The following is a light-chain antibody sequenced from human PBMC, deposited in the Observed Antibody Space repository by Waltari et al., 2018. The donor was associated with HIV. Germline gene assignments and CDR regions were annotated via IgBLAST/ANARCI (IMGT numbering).Light chain of an antibody. CDR1: SSDVGRSKY. V-gene: IGLV2-14*01. CDR2: EVS. Sequence: QSALTQPASAAGSPGQSITISCPGPSSDVGRSKYVSWYPQPPGTPPKLMIYEVSNRPSGVSNRFSGSKSGNTASLTISGLQAEDEADYYCSSYTSSSTLGVFGGGTKLTVL. CDR3: SSYTSSSTLGV. J-gene: IGLJ3*02.